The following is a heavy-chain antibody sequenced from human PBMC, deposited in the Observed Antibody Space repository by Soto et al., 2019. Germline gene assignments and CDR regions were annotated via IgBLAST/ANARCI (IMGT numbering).Heavy chain of an antibody. CDR1: GGSISSPDYY. Sequence: QVQLQESGPGLVKPSQTLSLTCTVSGGSISSPDYYWSWIRQPPGKGLEWIGYIYFSGSTYYNPSLKSRVTISVDTSKNQFSLKLNFVTAADTAVYYCARGLGGVRGADWGQGTLVTVSS. CDR2: IYFSGST. D-gene: IGHD3-10*01. J-gene: IGHJ4*02. CDR3: ARGLGGVRGAD. V-gene: IGHV4-30-4*01.